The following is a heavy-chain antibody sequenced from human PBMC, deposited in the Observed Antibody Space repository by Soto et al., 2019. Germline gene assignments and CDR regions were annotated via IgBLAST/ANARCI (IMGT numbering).Heavy chain of an antibody. J-gene: IGHJ4*02. CDR3: AADPGGASIAARH. CDR2: IVVGSGNT. CDR1: GFTFTSSA. V-gene: IGHV1-58*01. Sequence: SVKVSCKASGFTFTSSAVQWVRQARGQRREWIGWIVVGSGNTNYAQKFQERVTITRDMSTSTAYMELSSLRSEDTAVYYCAADPGGASIAARHWGQGXLVTVSS. D-gene: IGHD6-6*01.